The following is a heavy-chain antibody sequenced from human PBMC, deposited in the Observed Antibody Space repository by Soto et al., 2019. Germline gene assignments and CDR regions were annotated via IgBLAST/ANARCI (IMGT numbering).Heavy chain of an antibody. CDR2: IYYSGST. CDR3: ARVGIAAADVWFDP. J-gene: IGHJ5*02. CDR1: AGSISSGGYY. V-gene: IGHV4-31*02. D-gene: IGHD6-13*01. Sequence: ASETLSLTWTVSAGSISSGGYYWSWIRQHPAKGLEWIGYIYYSGSTYYNPSLKSRVTISVDTSKNQFSLKLSSVTAADTAVYYCARVGIAAADVWFDPWGQGTLVTVSS.